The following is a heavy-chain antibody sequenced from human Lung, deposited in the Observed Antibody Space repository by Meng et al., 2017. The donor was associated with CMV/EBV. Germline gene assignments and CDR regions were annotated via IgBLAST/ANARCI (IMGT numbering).Heavy chain of an antibody. CDR3: ARTNYGDYNWFDP. Sequence: QGRLQGAGPGLVKPSQTLSLTCTVSGGSISSGCFYWSWIRQHPGKGLEWIGYIYYSGSTYYNPSLRSRVAISIDTSKNQFSLKLTSVTAADTAVYFCARTNYGDYNWFDPWGQGTLVTVSS. J-gene: IGHJ5*02. CDR1: GGSISSGCFY. D-gene: IGHD4-17*01. V-gene: IGHV4-31*03. CDR2: IYYSGST.